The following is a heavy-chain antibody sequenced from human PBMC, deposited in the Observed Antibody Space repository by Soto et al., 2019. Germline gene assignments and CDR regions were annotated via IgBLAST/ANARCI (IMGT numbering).Heavy chain of an antibody. J-gene: IGHJ6*02. CDR1: GYTFTGYY. Sequence: QVQLVQSGAEVKKPGASVKVSCKASGYTFTGYYMHWVRQAPGQGLEWMGWINPNSGGTNYAQKFQGWVTMTRDTSISTAYMELRRRRSDDTAVYYCARDQGMTTVTTFYYYGMDVWGQGTTVTVSS. D-gene: IGHD4-17*01. CDR2: INPNSGGT. CDR3: ARDQGMTTVTTFYYYGMDV. V-gene: IGHV1-2*04.